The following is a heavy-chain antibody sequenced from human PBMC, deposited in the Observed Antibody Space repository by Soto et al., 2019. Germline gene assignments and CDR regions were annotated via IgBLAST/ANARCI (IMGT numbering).Heavy chain of an antibody. D-gene: IGHD3-22*01. J-gene: IGHJ3*02. CDR2: IYYSGST. Sequence: PSETLSLTCTVSGGSVSSGSYYWSWIRQPPGKGLEWIGYIYYSGSTNYNPSLKSRVTISVDTSKNQFSLKLSSVTAADTAVYYCARDLGRYYDSSGYPGAFDIWGQGTMVTVSS. V-gene: IGHV4-61*01. CDR1: GGSVSSGSYY. CDR3: ARDLGRYYDSSGYPGAFDI.